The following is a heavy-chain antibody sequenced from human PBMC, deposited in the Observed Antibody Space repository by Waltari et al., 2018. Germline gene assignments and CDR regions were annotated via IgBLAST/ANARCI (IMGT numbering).Heavy chain of an antibody. CDR2: ISEDGSVA. CDR1: GSIFSNYW. Sequence: EEQLVESGGGLVQPGGSLRLSCVASGSIFSNYWMHWVRQVPGKGLVWVSRISEDGSVANYADSVQGRFTVSRDNARNTLYLQMDSLRVEDTAVYYCARHLHYWGQGTLVTLSS. J-gene: IGHJ4*02. V-gene: IGHV3-74*01. CDR3: ARHLHY.